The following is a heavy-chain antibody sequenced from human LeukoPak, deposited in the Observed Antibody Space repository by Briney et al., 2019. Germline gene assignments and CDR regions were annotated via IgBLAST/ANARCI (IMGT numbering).Heavy chain of an antibody. CDR1: GYTFTDYY. Sequence: ASVTVSCTASGYTFTDYYMHWVRQAPGQGLEWMGRINPNSGGTNYAQKFQARVTMTRDTSISTAYMELSRLRSDDTALYYCARAAYYYDSSGYYLGDWGQGTLVTVSS. J-gene: IGHJ4*02. CDR2: INPNSGGT. V-gene: IGHV1-2*06. D-gene: IGHD3-22*01. CDR3: ARAAYYYDSSGYYLGD.